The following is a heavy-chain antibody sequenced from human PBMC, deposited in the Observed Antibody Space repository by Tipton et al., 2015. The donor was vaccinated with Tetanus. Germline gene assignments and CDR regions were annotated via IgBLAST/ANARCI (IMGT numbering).Heavy chain of an antibody. J-gene: IGHJ5*02. CDR3: ARLPKHYSASGST. V-gene: IGHV5-51*01. D-gene: IGHD3-10*01. CDR2: IYPGDSYS. Sequence: QSGPEVKQPGESLKISCKGSGYMFSSHWIGWVRQVPGKGLEWLGTIYPGDSYSTYSPSFEGQVTISVDRSIDTAYLQWSSLKASDTAIYFCARLPKHYSASGSTWGQGTQVTVSS. CDR1: GYMFSSHW.